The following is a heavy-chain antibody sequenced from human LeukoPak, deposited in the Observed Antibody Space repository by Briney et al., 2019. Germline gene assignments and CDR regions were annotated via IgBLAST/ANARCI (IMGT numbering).Heavy chain of an antibody. D-gene: IGHD3-3*01. V-gene: IGHV3-21*01. J-gene: IGHJ6*02. CDR3: ARDEYYDFWSGYYTGSSYGMDV. Sequence: PGGSLRLSCAASGFTFSSYGMNWVRQAPGKGLEWVSSISSSSSYIYYADSVKGRFTISRDNAKNSLYLQMNSLRAEDTAVYYCARDEYYDFWSGYYTGSSYGMDVWGQGTTVTVSS. CDR2: ISSSSSYI. CDR1: GFTFSSYG.